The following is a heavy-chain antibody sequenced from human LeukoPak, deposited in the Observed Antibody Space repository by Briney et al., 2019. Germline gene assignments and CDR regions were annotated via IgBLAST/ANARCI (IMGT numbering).Heavy chain of an antibody. CDR1: GFTFSSYA. CDR2: ISYDGSNK. Sequence: GGSLRLSCAASGFTFSSYAMHWVRQAPGKGLEWVAVISYDGSNKYYADSVKGRFTISRDNSKNTLYLQMNSLRAEDTAVYYCARDIRDYYDSSGYLPDYWGQGTLVTVSS. D-gene: IGHD3-22*01. J-gene: IGHJ4*02. CDR3: ARDIRDYYDSSGYLPDY. V-gene: IGHV3-30-3*01.